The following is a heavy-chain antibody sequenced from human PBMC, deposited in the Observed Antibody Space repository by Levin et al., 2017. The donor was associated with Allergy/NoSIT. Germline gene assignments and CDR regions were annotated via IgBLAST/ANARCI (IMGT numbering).Heavy chain of an antibody. V-gene: IGHV3-23*01. CDR3: AKVPYFFDNDCAYDHEYFQH. Sequence: GESLKISCAASGFTFSDYAMSWVRQAPGKGLEWVASISHRGGTTFYADSVKGRFTISRDTSKSTLFLQMHSLTAEATAVYYCAKVPYFFDNDCAYDHEYFQHWCEGSRVAVSS. D-gene: IGHD3-22*01. J-gene: IGHJ1*01. CDR2: ISHRGGTT. CDR1: GFTFSDYA.